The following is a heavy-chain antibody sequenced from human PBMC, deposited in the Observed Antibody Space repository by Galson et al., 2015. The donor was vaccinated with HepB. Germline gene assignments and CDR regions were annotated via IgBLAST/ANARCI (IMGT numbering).Heavy chain of an antibody. V-gene: IGHV1-18*01. CDR3: ASGIAVAPDAFDI. D-gene: IGHD6-19*01. CDR2: ISAYNGNT. CDR1: GYTFTSYG. J-gene: IGHJ3*02. Sequence: SVKVSCKASGYTFTSYGISWVRQAPGQGLEWMGWISAYNGNTNYAQKLQGRVTMTTDTSTSTAYMELRSLRSDDTAAYYCASGIAVAPDAFDIWGQGTMVTVSS.